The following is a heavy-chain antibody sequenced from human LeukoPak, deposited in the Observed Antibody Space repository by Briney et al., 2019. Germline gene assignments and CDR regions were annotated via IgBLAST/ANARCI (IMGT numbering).Heavy chain of an antibody. J-gene: IGHJ4*02. CDR3: ASRKTGEVDY. CDR2: IYQSGST. Sequence: SETLSLTCTVSGGSISSSNYYWGWIRQPPGKGLEWIGNIYQSGSTYYNPSLKTRVTMSVDKSMYQFSLKLTSVTAADTAVYYCASRKTGEVDYWGQGILVTVSS. V-gene: IGHV4-39*07. CDR1: GGSISSSNYY. D-gene: IGHD7-27*01.